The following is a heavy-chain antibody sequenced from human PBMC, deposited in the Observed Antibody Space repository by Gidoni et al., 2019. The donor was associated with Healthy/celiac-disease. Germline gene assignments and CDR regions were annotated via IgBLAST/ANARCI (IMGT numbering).Heavy chain of an antibody. D-gene: IGHD3-10*01. CDR3: ARDLGITMVRGVISSPPDY. CDR2: INAGNGNT. CDR1: GYTFTSYA. J-gene: IGHJ4*02. V-gene: IGHV1-3*01. Sequence: QVQLVQTGAEVKKPGASVKVSRKASGYTFTSYAMHWVRQAPGQRLEWMGWINAGNGNTKYSQEFQGRVTITRDTSASTAYMELSSLRSEDTAVYYCARDLGITMVRGVISSPPDYWGQGTLVTVSS.